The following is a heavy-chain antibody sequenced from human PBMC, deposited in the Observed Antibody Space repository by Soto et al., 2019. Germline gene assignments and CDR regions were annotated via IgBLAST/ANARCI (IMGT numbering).Heavy chain of an antibody. V-gene: IGHV1-18*01. CDR1: GHTFSNYG. J-gene: IGHJ4*02. D-gene: IGHD6-19*01. Sequence: VQLVQSGGEMKKPGASEKVSCKASGHTFSNYGLTWVRQAPGQGLEWMGWISPYNGNTKYAQQLQDRVTLTTDTSTTTAYMELRSLKSDDTAVYYCARGQWLALDYWGQGTLVTVSS. CDR3: ARGQWLALDY. CDR2: ISPYNGNT.